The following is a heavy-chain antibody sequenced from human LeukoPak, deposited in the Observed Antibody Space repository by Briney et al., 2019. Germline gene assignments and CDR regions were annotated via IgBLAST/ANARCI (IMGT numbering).Heavy chain of an antibody. CDR1: GFTFSSYG. CDR3: AKLVVVGATTDY. J-gene: IGHJ4*02. Sequence: PGGSLRLSCAASGFTFSSYGMHWVRQAPGKGLEWVAVISYDGSNKYYADSVKGRFTISRDNSKNTLYLRMNSLRAEDTAVYYCAKLVVVGATTDYWGQGTLVTVSS. D-gene: IGHD1-26*01. CDR2: ISYDGSNK. V-gene: IGHV3-30*18.